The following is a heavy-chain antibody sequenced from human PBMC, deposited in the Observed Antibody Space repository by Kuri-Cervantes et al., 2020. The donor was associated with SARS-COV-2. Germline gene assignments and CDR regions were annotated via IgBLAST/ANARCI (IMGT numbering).Heavy chain of an antibody. Sequence: GESLKISCAASGFTFSGSAMHWVRQAPGKGLEWVGRIRSKANNYATTYGASVKGRFTISRDNSKNTLYLQMSSLRAEDTAVYYCVKTGRGILLTGWYFDLWGRGTLVTVSS. CDR1: GFTFSGSA. CDR3: VKTGRGILLTGWYFDL. V-gene: IGHV3-73*01. D-gene: IGHD2-15*01. CDR2: IRSKANNYAT. J-gene: IGHJ2*01.